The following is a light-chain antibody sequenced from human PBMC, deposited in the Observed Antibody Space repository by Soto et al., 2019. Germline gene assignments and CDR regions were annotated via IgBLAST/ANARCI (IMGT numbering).Light chain of an antibody. V-gene: IGKV3-20*01. CDR1: QSVSSSY. Sequence: EIVLTQSPGTLSLSPGERATLSCRASQSVSSSYLAWYQQKPGQAPRLLIYGASSRATGIPDRFSGSGSGTDFTLTISRLEPEDFAVYYCQQYGSSSLTF. CDR2: GAS. J-gene: IGKJ4*01. CDR3: QQYGSSSLT.